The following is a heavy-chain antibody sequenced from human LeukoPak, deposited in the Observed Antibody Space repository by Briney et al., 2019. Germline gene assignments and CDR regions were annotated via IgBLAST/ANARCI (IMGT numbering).Heavy chain of an antibody. CDR2: TYYSGST. J-gene: IGHJ4*02. D-gene: IGHD3-22*01. Sequence: TSESLSLTCTVSGGSIRSGSHYWAWIRQPPGKGLEWIGRTYYSGSTYYNPSLENRVTISIDTSKNHFSLKLSSLSAADTSVYYCAKRDDSGGNLVDLWGQGTLVTVS. CDR1: GGSIRSGSHY. V-gene: IGHV4-39*02. CDR3: AKRDDSGGNLVDL.